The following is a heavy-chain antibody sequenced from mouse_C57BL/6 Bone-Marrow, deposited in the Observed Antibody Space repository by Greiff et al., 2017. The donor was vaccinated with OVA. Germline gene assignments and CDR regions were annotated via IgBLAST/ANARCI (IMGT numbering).Heavy chain of an antibody. V-gene: IGHV1-5*01. CDR3: TRRRAITTGFDY. CDR1: GYTFTSYW. J-gene: IGHJ2*01. D-gene: IGHD1-1*01. Sequence: VQLKESGTVLVRPGASVKLSCKTSGYTFTSYWMHWVKQRPGQGLEWIGDIYPGNSDTSYNQKFKGKAKLTAVTSASTAYMELSSLTTEDSAVYYCTRRRAITTGFDYWGQGTTLTVSS. CDR2: IYPGNSDT.